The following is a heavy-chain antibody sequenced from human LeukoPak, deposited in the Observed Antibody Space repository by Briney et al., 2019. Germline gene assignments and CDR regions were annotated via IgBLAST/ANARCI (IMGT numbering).Heavy chain of an antibody. CDR2: ISYDGSNK. CDR3: AKAMLPRYFDY. CDR1: GFTFSSYG. Sequence: SGGSLRLSCAASGFTFSSYGMHWVRQAPGKGLEWVAVISYDGSNKYYADSVKGRFTISRDNSKNTLYLQMNSLRAEDTAVYYCAKAMLPRYFDYWGQGTLVTVSS. D-gene: IGHD2-15*01. J-gene: IGHJ4*02. V-gene: IGHV3-30*18.